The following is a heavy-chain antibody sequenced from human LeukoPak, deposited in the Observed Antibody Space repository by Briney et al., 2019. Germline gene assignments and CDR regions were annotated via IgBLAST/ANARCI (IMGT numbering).Heavy chain of an antibody. D-gene: IGHD2-2*01. V-gene: IGHV3-30*02. J-gene: IGHJ4*02. CDR3: ARERREQLLPPYTRLVTYFDY. Sequence: GGSLRLSCAASGFTFSSYGMHWVRQAPGKGLEWVAFIRYDGSNKYYADSVKGRFTISRDNSKNTLYLQMNSLRAEDTAVYYCARERREQLLPPYTRLVTYFDYWGQGTLVTVSS. CDR1: GFTFSSYG. CDR2: IRYDGSNK.